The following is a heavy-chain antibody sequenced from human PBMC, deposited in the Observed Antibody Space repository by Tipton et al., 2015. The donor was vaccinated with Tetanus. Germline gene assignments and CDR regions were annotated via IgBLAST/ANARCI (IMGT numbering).Heavy chain of an antibody. CDR3: ARDYFGSGPHYVFDI. V-gene: IGHV1-18*01. Sequence: QSGAEVKRPGASVKVSCKASGYTFSNYGINWVRQAPGQGLEWMGWDSGHSGNTNYARKFQGRVTMTTDTSTNTAYLELRSLRSDDTAIYYCARDYFGSGPHYVFDIWGQGTMVTVSS. CDR1: GYTFSNYG. D-gene: IGHD3-10*01. CDR2: DSGHSGNT. J-gene: IGHJ3*02.